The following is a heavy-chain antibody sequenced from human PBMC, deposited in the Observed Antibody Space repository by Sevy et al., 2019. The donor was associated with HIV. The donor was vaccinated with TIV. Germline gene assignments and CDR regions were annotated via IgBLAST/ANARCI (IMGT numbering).Heavy chain of an antibody. V-gene: IGHV1-69*13. J-gene: IGHJ6*02. CDR2: IIPIFGTT. CDR3: ARPSYGSGRGYQNYFYYYGMDD. D-gene: IGHD3-10*01. Sequence: ASVKVSCKASGGTFSSFALSWLRQAPGQGLEWMGGIIPIFGTTKYAQKFQGRVTIIADESTGTANMELSSLGSEDTAVYYCARPSYGSGRGYQNYFYYYGMDDWGPGTTVTVSS. CDR1: GGTFSSFA.